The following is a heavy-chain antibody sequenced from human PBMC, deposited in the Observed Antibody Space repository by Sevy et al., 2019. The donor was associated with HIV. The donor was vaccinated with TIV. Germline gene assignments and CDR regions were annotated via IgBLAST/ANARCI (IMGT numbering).Heavy chain of an antibody. CDR1: GYTLTQLS. D-gene: IGHD3-22*01. V-gene: IGHV1-24*01. J-gene: IGHJ4*02. Sequence: ASVKVSCKVSGYTLTQLSMNWVRQAPGKGLEWMGSFDPEDGETIYAQKFQGRVTMTEDRSTYTAYMDLSSLRSEDTAVYYCATTKDYYESSGYPFDYWGQGTLVTVSS. CDR2: FDPEDGET. CDR3: ATTKDYYESSGYPFDY.